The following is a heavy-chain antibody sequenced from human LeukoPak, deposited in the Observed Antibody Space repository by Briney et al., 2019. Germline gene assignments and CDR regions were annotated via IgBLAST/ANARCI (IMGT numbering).Heavy chain of an antibody. D-gene: IGHD3-16*01. J-gene: IGHJ4*02. CDR2: INNEGSST. CDR1: GFTFSSYW. V-gene: IGHV3-74*01. Sequence: GGSLRLSCAASGFTFSSYWMHWVRQVPGKGLVWVSRINNEGSSTTYADSVKGRFTISRDNAKNTLNLQMNSLRVEDTAVYYCFRGYYGPDYWGQGTLVTVSS. CDR3: FRGYYGPDY.